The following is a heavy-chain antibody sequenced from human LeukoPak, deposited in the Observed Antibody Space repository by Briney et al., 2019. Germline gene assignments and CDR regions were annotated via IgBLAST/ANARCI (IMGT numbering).Heavy chain of an antibody. CDR1: GGSFSGYY. Sequence: SETLSLTCAVYGGSFSGYYWSWIRQPPGKGLEWIGEINHSGSTNYNPSLKSRVTISVDTSKNQFSLKLSSVTAADTAVYYCARHGNWNYVVDYWGQGTLVTVSS. J-gene: IGHJ4*02. D-gene: IGHD1-7*01. CDR3: ARHGNWNYVVDY. CDR2: INHSGST. V-gene: IGHV4-34*01.